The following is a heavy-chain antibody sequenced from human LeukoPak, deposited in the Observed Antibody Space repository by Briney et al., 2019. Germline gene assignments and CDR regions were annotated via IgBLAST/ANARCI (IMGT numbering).Heavy chain of an antibody. CDR1: GGTFSSYA. D-gene: IGHD3-22*01. J-gene: IGHJ4*02. V-gene: IGHV1-69*04. Sequence: SVKVSCKASGGTFSSYAISWVRQAPGQGLEWVGRIIPILGIANYAQKFQGRVTITADKSTSTAYMELSSLRSEDTAVYYCAIFLSTYYYDSSGYSIPVDYWGQGTLVTVSS. CDR3: AIFLSTYYYDSSGYSIPVDY. CDR2: IIPILGIA.